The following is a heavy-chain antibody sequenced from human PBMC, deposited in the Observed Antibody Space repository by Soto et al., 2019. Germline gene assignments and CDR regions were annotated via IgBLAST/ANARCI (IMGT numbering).Heavy chain of an antibody. D-gene: IGHD6-13*01. CDR1: GDSMRNYF. CDR2: IHYSGTT. Sequence: WETLSLTCTGSGDSMRNYFWTWIRQPPGKGLEWIGYIHYSGTTSFFPSYNPSLRSRVTISEDTSKNQFSLKLLSVTTADTAVYFCAAGEASSRNLAPYYLDFWGQGTLVTVSS. J-gene: IGHJ4*02. CDR3: AAGEASSRNLAPYYLDF. V-gene: IGHV4-59*01.